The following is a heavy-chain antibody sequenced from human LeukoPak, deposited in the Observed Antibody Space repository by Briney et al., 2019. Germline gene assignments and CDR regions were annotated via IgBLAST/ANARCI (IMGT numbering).Heavy chain of an antibody. Sequence: SETLSLTCTVSGYSISSGYFWGWIRQSPGKGLDWIGIIYHSGSTYYNPSLRSRVTISVDTSKNQFSLKLTSVTAADTAVYYCAREVAYWGQGILVTVSS. CDR1: GYSISSGYF. CDR2: IYHSGST. J-gene: IGHJ4*02. V-gene: IGHV4-38-2*02. CDR3: AREVAY.